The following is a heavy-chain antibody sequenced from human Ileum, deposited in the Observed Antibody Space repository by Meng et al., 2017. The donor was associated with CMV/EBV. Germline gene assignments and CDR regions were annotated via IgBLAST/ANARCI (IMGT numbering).Heavy chain of an antibody. V-gene: IGHV1-3*01. D-gene: IGHD2-8*02. CDR2: INAVDGDT. CDR1: GYIFRTDA. CDR3: ARGISSTGWITDY. Sequence: GSGYIFRTDAMHWVRQAPGQRVEWMGWINAVDGDTESSQKFQGRLTFIRDASASTDYMELKSLRSEDTAIYYCARGISSTGWITDYWGQGTLVTVSS. J-gene: IGHJ4*02.